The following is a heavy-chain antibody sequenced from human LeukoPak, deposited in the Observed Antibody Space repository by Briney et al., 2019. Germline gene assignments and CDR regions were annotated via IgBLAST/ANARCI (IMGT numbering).Heavy chain of an antibody. CDR3: AKPTSGDGSFLIDY. J-gene: IGHJ4*02. V-gene: IGHV3-33*06. Sequence: GGSLRLSCAASGFTFSSYGMHWVRQAPGKGLELGSVIWYDGSYTYYAESVKGRFTISRDNSRNTLYLQMSSLRAEDTAVYYCAKPTSGDGSFLIDYWGQGTLVTVSS. CDR1: GFTFSSYG. D-gene: IGHD1-26*01. CDR2: IWYDGSYT.